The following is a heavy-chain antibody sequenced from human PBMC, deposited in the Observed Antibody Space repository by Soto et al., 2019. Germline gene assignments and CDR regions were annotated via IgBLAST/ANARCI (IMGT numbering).Heavy chain of an antibody. J-gene: IGHJ5*02. CDR2: IYYSGST. Sequence: SETLSLTCTVSGGSISSGGYYWSWIRQHPGKGLEWIGYIYYSGSTYYNPSLKSRVTISVDTSKNQFSLKLSSVTAADTAVYYCARGVPAYSSSCYLVRHWFAPSGQGTLVTVSS. V-gene: IGHV4-31*03. CDR3: ARGVPAYSSSCYLVRHWFAP. CDR1: GGSISSGGYY. D-gene: IGHD6-13*01.